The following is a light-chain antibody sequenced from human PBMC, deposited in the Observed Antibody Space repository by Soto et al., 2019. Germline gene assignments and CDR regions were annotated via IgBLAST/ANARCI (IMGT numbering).Light chain of an antibody. J-gene: IGLJ2*01. V-gene: IGLV1-44*01. CDR2: SNN. CDR3: AAWDDSLNGVV. CDR1: SSNIGSNI. Sequence: QFVLTQPPSASGTPGQRVTISCSGSSSNIGSNIVNWYQQLPGTAPKLLIYSNNRRPSGVPDRFSGSKSGTSASLAISGLQSEDAADYYGAAWDDSLNGVVFGGGTKLTVL.